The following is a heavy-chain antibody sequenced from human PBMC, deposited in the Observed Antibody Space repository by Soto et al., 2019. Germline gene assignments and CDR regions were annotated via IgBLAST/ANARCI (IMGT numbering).Heavy chain of an antibody. D-gene: IGHD3-10*01. CDR3: ARVGGFGATTIDY. J-gene: IGHJ4*02. CDR1: GGSISSGDYY. V-gene: IGHV4-30-4*01. CDR2: IYYSGST. Sequence: QVQLQESGPGLVKPSQTLSLTCTVSGGSISSGDYYWSWIRQPPGKGLEWIGYIYYSGSTYYNPSLKRRVTIPVDTSKNQFSLKLSSVTAADTAVYYCARVGGFGATTIDYWGQGTLVTVSS.